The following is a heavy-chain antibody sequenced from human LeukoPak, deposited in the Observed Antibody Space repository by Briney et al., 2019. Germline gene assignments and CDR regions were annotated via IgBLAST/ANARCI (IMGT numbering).Heavy chain of an antibody. CDR1: GLTFSSYS. Sequence: PGGSLRLSCAASGLTFSSYSINWVRQAPGKGLEWVSVIYSGGSTYYADSVKGRFTISRDNSKNTLYLQMNSLRAEDTAVYYCAGIPYWGQGTLVTVSS. D-gene: IGHD2-2*02. CDR2: IYSGGST. J-gene: IGHJ4*02. V-gene: IGHV3-53*01. CDR3: AGIPY.